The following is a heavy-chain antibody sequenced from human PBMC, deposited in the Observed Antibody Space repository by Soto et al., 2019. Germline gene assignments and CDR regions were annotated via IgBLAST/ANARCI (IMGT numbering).Heavy chain of an antibody. CDR2: INHSGST. V-gene: IGHV4-34*01. CDR3: ARLGVELPRGYFDY. Sequence: SETLSLTCAVYGGSFSGYYWSWIRQPPGKGLEWIGEINHSGSTNYNPSLKSRVTISVDTSKNQFSLKLSSVTAADTAVYYCARLGVELPRGYFDYWGQGTLVTVSS. CDR1: GGSFSGYY. D-gene: IGHD1-26*01. J-gene: IGHJ4*02.